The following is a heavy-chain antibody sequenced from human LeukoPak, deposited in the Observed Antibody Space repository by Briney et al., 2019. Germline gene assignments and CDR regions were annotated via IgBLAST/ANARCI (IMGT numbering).Heavy chain of an antibody. J-gene: IGHJ4*02. CDR1: GFTFSSYA. CDR2: ISGSGGST. CDR3: AKAQASYYDILTGYSPDY. V-gene: IGHV3-23*01. Sequence: GGSLRLSCAASGFTFSSYAMSWVRQAPGKGLEWVSAISGSGGSTYYADSVKGRFTISRDNSKNTPYLQMNSLRAEDTAVYYCAKAQASYYDILTGYSPDYWGQGTLVTVSS. D-gene: IGHD3-9*01.